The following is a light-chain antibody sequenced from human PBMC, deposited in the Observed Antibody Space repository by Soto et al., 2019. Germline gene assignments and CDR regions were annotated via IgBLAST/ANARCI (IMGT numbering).Light chain of an antibody. V-gene: IGLV2-23*03. CDR3: CSYAGSSTFYV. CDR2: EGS. Sequence: QSALTXPASXXXXXXQSITISCTGTXSDVGSYNLVSWYQQHPGKAPKLMIYEGSKRPSGVSNRFSGSKSGNTASLTISGLQAEDEADYYCCSYAGSSTFYVFGTGTKVTVL. CDR1: XSDVGSYNL. J-gene: IGLJ1*01.